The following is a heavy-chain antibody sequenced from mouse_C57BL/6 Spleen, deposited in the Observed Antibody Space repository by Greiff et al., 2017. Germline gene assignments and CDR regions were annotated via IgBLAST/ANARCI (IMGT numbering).Heavy chain of an antibody. D-gene: IGHD1-1*01. Sequence: EVQVVESGGGLVKPGGSLKLSCAASGFTFSSYAMSWVRQTPEKRLEWVATISDGGSYTYYPDNVKGRFTISRDNAKNNLYLQMSHLKSEDTAMYYCAREEATGSSYDYWGQGTTLTGSS. CDR2: ISDGGSYT. CDR3: AREEATGSSYDY. J-gene: IGHJ2*01. CDR1: GFTFSSYA. V-gene: IGHV5-4*01.